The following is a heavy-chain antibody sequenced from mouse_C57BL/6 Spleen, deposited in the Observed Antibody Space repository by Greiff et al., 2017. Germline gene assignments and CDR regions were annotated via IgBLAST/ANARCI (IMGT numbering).Heavy chain of an antibody. CDR2: IDPETGGT. V-gene: IGHV1-15*01. D-gene: IGHD2-3*01. Sequence: QVQLQQSGAELVRPGASVTLSCKASGYTFTDYEMHWVKQTPVHGLEWIGAIDPETGGTAYNQKFKGKAILTADKSSSTAYMELRSLTSEDSAVYYCTDGYYPFDDWGKGTTLTV. CDR1: GYTFTDYE. CDR3: TDGYYPFDD. J-gene: IGHJ2*01.